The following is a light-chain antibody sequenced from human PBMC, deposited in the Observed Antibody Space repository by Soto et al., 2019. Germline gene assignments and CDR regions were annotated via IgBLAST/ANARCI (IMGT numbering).Light chain of an antibody. CDR3: QSYDSRLSGYV. Sequence: QSVLTQPPSGSEAPGQRVTISCTGSSANIGAGYEAHWYQQGPGTAPKLLIYEKNNRPSGVPDRFSGSKSGTSASLAITGLQAEDEAEYYCQSYDSRLSGYVFGTGTKVTVL. V-gene: IGLV1-40*01. CDR1: SANIGAGYE. CDR2: EKN. J-gene: IGLJ1*01.